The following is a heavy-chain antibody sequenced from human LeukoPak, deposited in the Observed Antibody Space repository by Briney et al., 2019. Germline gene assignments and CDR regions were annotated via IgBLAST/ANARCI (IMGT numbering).Heavy chain of an antibody. V-gene: IGHV4-39*07. CDR2: IYYSGST. Sequence: SETLSLTCTVSGGSISSSSYYWGWIRQPPGKGLEWIGSIYYSGSTYYNPSLKSRVTISVDTSKNQFSPKLSSVTAADTAVYYCARVPFDEWVQLERGGFDYWGQGTLVTVSS. D-gene: IGHD1-1*01. J-gene: IGHJ4*02. CDR3: ARVPFDEWVQLERGGFDY. CDR1: GGSISSSSYY.